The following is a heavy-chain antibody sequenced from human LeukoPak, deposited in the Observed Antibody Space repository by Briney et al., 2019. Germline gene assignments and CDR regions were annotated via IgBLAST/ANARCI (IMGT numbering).Heavy chain of an antibody. Sequence: PSETLSLTCTVSGPSISSGGYCWSWIRQPPGKGLEWFGYIYHSGSTYYNPSLKSRVTISVDRSKNQFSLKLSSVTAADTAVYYCARGIAAAGKGLDYWGQGTLVTVSS. V-gene: IGHV4-30-2*01. CDR3: ARGIAAAGKGLDY. CDR2: IYHSGST. D-gene: IGHD6-13*01. J-gene: IGHJ4*02. CDR1: GPSISSGGYC.